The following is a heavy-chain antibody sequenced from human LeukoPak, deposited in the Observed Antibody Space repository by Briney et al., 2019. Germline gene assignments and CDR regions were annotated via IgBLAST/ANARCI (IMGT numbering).Heavy chain of an antibody. J-gene: IGHJ6*02. CDR2: ISSSSSHI. Sequence: GGSLTLSCAASGFTFSSYSMNWVRQAPGKGLEWVSSISSSSSHIYHADSVKGRFTISRDNAKNSLYLQMNSLRAEDTAVYYCATNPPSSTSRSYYYYGMDVWGQGTTVTVSS. CDR1: GFTFSSYS. V-gene: IGHV3-21*01. CDR3: ATNPPSSTSRSYYYYGMDV. D-gene: IGHD2-2*01.